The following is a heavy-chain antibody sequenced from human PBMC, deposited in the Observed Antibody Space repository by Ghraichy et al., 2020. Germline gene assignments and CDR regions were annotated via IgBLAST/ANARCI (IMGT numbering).Heavy chain of an antibody. CDR2: ISWDGGST. Sequence: GGSLRLSCTASGFTFDDYAMHWVRQAPGKGLEWVSLISWDGGSTYYADSVKGRFTISRDNSKNSLYLQMNSLRAEDTALYYCAKDFAVAGTRYYYMDVWGKGTTVTVSS. J-gene: IGHJ6*03. CDR1: GFTFDDYA. CDR3: AKDFAVAGTRYYYMDV. D-gene: IGHD6-19*01. V-gene: IGHV3-43D*03.